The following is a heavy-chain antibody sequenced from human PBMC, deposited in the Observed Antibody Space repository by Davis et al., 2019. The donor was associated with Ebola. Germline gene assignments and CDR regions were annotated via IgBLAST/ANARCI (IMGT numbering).Heavy chain of an antibody. CDR2: INPSGGGA. D-gene: IGHD4-17*01. J-gene: IGHJ4*02. CDR3: ATGGPLDYGDPFDY. CDR1: GYTFINYY. V-gene: IGHV1-46*01. Sequence: ASVKVSCKASGYTFINYYIHWVRQAPGQGLEWMGIINPSGGGANYAQKFQGRVTMTRDTSTSTAYMELSSLRSEDTAVYYCATGGPLDYGDPFDYWGQGTLVTVSS.